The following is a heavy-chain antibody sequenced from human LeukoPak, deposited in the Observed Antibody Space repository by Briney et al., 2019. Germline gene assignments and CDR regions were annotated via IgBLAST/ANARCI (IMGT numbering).Heavy chain of an antibody. CDR3: ARDRGYQMVDP. CDR1: GFTVSSNY. V-gene: IGHV3-53*01. D-gene: IGHD5-12*01. J-gene: IGHJ5*02. CDR2: IYSGGST. Sequence: PGGSLRLSCAASGFTVSSNYMSWVRQAPGKGLEWVSVIYSGGSTYYADSVKGRFTISRDNAKNTLYLQMNSLTAEDTAVYYCARDRGYQMVDPWGQGTLVTVSS.